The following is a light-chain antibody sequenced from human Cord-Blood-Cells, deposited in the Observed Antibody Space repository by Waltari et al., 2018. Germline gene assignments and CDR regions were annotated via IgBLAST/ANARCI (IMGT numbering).Light chain of an antibody. Sequence: QSALTQPASVSGSPGQSITISCTGTSRDVGGYKYVSWYQQHPGTAPKLMIYDVSNRPSGVSNRFSGSKSGNTASLTISGLQAEDEADYYCSSYTSSSTWVFGGGTKLTVL. CDR2: DVS. V-gene: IGLV2-14*01. CDR1: SRDVGGYKY. J-gene: IGLJ3*02. CDR3: SSYTSSSTWV.